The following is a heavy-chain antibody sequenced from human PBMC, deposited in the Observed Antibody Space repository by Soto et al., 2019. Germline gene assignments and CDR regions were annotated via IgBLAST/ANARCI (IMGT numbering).Heavy chain of an antibody. Sequence: QVQVVQSGAEVQKPGSSVKVSCKASGGTFSDYAISWVRQAPGQELEWMGGIIPLTETPVYAQTVQGRLTISADEVTSVAYMELSTLRSDDTAVYYCAIGTRSSWSCDFWGQGTLVTVSS. CDR1: GGTFSDYA. J-gene: IGHJ4*02. CDR3: AIGTRSSWSCDF. CDR2: IIPLTETP. V-gene: IGHV1-69*01. D-gene: IGHD6-13*01.